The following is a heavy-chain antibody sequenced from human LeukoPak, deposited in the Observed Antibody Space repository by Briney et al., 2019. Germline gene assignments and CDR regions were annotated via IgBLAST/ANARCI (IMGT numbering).Heavy chain of an antibody. V-gene: IGHV3-23*01. J-gene: IGHJ4*02. Sequence: PGGSLRLSCAASGFTFSSYVMRWVRQAPGKGLEWVSGISGSGGTTYYADSVKGRFTISRDNSKNTLFLQMNSLRAEDTAVYYCAKDRAQQLVLDFWGQGTLVTVSS. CDR1: GFTFSSYV. D-gene: IGHD6-13*01. CDR3: AKDRAQQLVLDF. CDR2: ISGSGGTT.